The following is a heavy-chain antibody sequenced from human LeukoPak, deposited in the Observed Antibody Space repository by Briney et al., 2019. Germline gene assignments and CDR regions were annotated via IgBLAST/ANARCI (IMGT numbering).Heavy chain of an antibody. CDR2: ISSSSSYI. J-gene: IGHJ3*02. V-gene: IGHV3-21*01. CDR3: ARVLYDSSGYYPSGDAFDI. Sequence: GGSLRLSCAASGFTFSSYSMNWVRQAPGKGLEWVSSISSSSSYIYYADSVKGRFTISRDNAKNSLYLQMNSLRAEDTAVYYCARVLYDSSGYYPSGDAFDIWGPRDNGHRLF. CDR1: GFTFSSYS. D-gene: IGHD3-22*01.